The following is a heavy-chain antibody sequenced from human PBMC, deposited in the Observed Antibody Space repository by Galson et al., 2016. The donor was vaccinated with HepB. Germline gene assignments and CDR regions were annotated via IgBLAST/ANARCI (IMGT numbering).Heavy chain of an antibody. CDR2: IYYSGXX. J-gene: IGHJ4*02. CDR3: AXERWXXLSSFYFXXY. V-gene: IGHV4-59*12. Sequence: ETXXXTCSVXXXSIXXXYXXXIRXXXGKGXXWIXXIYYSGXXNYXPXLKSRXTISVDTSKNQFSLKLSSVTAXDTAVYYCAXERWXXLSSFYFXXYWGQGXXVT. CDR1: XXSIXXXY. D-gene: IGHD3-16*02.